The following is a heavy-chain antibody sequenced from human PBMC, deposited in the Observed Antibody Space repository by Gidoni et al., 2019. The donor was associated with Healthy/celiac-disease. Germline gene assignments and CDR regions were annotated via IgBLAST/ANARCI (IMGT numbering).Heavy chain of an antibody. V-gene: IGHV1-2*04. CDR3: ARTCGGDCYSKAFDI. CDR2: INPNSGGT. J-gene: IGHJ3*02. D-gene: IGHD2-21*02. CDR1: GYTFTGYY. Sequence: QVQLVQSGAEVKKPGASVKVSCKASGYTFTGYYMHWVRQAPGQGLEWMGWINPNSGGTNYAQKFQGWVTMTRDTSISTAYMELSRLRSDDTAVYYCARTCGGDCYSKAFDIWGQGTMVTVSS.